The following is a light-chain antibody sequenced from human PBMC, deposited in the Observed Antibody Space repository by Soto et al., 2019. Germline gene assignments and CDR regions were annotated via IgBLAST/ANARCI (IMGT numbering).Light chain of an antibody. CDR3: HQYNKWRT. V-gene: IGKV3-15*01. Sequence: EVVLTQSPATLSVSPGERATLSCRASQSVRTNLAWYQQRPGQAPRLLIYGASARATGIPARFSGSGAGTEFTLTISSLQSEDFAVYYSHQYNKWRTFGQGTRLEIK. CDR1: QSVRTN. J-gene: IGKJ5*01. CDR2: GAS.